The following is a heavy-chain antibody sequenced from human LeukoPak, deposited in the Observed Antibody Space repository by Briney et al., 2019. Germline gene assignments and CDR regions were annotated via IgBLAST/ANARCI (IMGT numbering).Heavy chain of an antibody. CDR1: GFTFSSYG. V-gene: IGHV3-33*01. J-gene: IGHJ3*02. CDR3: AGIVGATEEAFDI. D-gene: IGHD1-26*01. CDR2: IWYDGSNK. Sequence: SGGSLRLSCAASGFTFSSYGMHWVRQAPGKGLEWVAVIWYDGSNKYYADSVKGRFTISRDNSKNTLYLQMNSLRAEDTAVYYCAGIVGATEEAFDIWGQGTMVTVSS.